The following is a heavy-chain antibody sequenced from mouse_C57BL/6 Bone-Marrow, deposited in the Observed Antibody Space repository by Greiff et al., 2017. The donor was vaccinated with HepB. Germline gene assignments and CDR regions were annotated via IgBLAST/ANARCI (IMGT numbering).Heavy chain of an antibody. V-gene: IGHV1-55*01. J-gene: IGHJ4*01. CDR1: GYTFTSYW. Sequence: QVQLQQPGAELVKPGASVKMSCKASGYTFTSYWITWVKQRPGQGLEWIGDIYPGSGSTNYNEKFKSKATLTVDTSSSTAYMQLSSLTSEDSAVYYCARDRMIHDAMDYWGQGTSVTVSS. CDR2: IYPGSGST. D-gene: IGHD2-4*01. CDR3: ARDRMIHDAMDY.